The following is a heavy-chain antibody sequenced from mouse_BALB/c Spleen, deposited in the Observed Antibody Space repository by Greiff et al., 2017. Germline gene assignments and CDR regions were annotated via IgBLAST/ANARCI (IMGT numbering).Heavy chain of an antibody. J-gene: IGHJ3*01. V-gene: IGHV1-15*01. Sequence: VQLVESGAELVWPGASVTLSCKASGYTFTDYEMHWVKQTPVHGLEWIGAIDPETGGTAYNQKFKGKATLTADKSSSTAYMELRSLTSEDSAVYYCTRGGIYDGTRTWFAYWGQGTLVTVSA. D-gene: IGHD2-3*01. CDR3: TRGGIYDGTRTWFAY. CDR2: IDPETGGT. CDR1: GYTFTDYE.